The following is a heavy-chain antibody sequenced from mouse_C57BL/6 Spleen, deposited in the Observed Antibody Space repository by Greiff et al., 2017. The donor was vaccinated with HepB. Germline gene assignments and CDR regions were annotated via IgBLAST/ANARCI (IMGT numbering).Heavy chain of an antibody. J-gene: IGHJ4*01. CDR1: GYTFTDYY. V-gene: IGHV1-19*01. CDR3: ARSVYGYDVGGYAMDY. D-gene: IGHD2-2*01. Sequence: EVQLQQSGPVLVKPGASVKMSCKASGYTFTDYYMNWVKQSHGKSLEWIGVINPYNGGTSYNQKFKGKATLTVDKSSSTAYMELNSLTSEDSAVYYCARSVYGYDVGGYAMDYWGQGTSVTVSS. CDR2: INPYNGGT.